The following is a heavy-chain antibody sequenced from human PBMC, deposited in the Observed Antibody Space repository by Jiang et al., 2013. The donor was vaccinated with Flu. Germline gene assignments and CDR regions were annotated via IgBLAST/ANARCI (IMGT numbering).Heavy chain of an antibody. D-gene: IGHD1-26*01. J-gene: IGHJ4*02. V-gene: IGHV3-30*07. CDR3: ARNGGGSYYPNYFDY. Sequence: SRDNSKNTLYLQMNSLRAEDTAVYYCARNGGGSYYPNYFDYWGQGTLVTVSS.